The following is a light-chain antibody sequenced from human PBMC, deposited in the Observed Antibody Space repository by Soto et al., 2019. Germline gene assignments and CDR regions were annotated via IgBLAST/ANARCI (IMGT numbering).Light chain of an antibody. CDR3: QESRSALWGT. V-gene: IGKV1-39*01. Sequence: DIEITQSHSSLSASLGDRVTITCRTSQNIYNSLNWYQQKAGRAPAVLIYGASNLQGGVPLRFSGSGSGTDFTLTISGLQPEDSATYYCQESRSALWGTCGQGTKVDIK. CDR1: QNIYNS. J-gene: IGKJ1*01. CDR2: GAS.